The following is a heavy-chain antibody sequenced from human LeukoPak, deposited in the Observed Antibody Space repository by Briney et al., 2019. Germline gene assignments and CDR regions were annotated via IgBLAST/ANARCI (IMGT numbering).Heavy chain of an antibody. J-gene: IGHJ4*02. CDR1: GGSVSSGSYY. V-gene: IGHV3-21*01. CDR3: ARDLRIAVAGSDDY. Sequence: ETLSLTCTVSGGSVSSGSYYWSWIRQPPGKGLEWVSSISSSSSYIYYADSVKGRFTISRDNAKNSLYLQMNSLRAEDTAVYYCARDLRIAVAGSDDYWGQGTLVTVSS. D-gene: IGHD6-19*01. CDR2: ISSSSSYI.